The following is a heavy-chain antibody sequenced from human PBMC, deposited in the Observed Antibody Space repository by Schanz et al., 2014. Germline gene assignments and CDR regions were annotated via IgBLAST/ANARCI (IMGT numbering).Heavy chain of an antibody. CDR3: ARDYSYCNDRNCYNTFDI. D-gene: IGHD2-15*01. CDR1: GFTFSNCD. J-gene: IGHJ3*02. Sequence: EVHLEESGGGLVQPGGSQRLSCAVSGFTFSNCDMTWVRQAPGKGLEWVAIIDGRGITTFYADSVKGRFTISRDNAKNTVYLQMNSLRDDDTAVYYCARDYSYCNDRNCYNTFDIWGQGTMVTVSS. CDR2: IDGRGITT. V-gene: IGHV3-23*04.